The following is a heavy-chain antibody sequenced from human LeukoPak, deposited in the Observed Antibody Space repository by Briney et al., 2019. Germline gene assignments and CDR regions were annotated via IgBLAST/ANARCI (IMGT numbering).Heavy chain of an antibody. J-gene: IGHJ4*02. D-gene: IGHD6-13*01. CDR3: ARGKIAAAGYWDY. Sequence: SETLSLTCTVSGDSISSSSYYWGWIRQPPEKGLEWIGSIYYSGTTYYNPSLKSRVTISVDTSKNQFSLKLSSVTAADTAVYYCARGKIAAAGYWDYWGQGTLVTVSS. V-gene: IGHV4-39*01. CDR2: IYYSGTT. CDR1: GDSISSSSYY.